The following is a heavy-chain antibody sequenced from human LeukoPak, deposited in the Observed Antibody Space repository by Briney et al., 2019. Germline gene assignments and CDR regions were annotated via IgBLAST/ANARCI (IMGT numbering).Heavy chain of an antibody. CDR2: IYHSGST. D-gene: IGHD3-3*01. V-gene: IGHV4-34*01. Sequence: SETLSLTCAVYGGSFSGYYWGWIRQPPGKGLEWIGNIYHSGSTYYNPSLKSRVTISVDTAKNQFSLRLSSVTAADTAVYYCARVGEYDFWSGHDETLFDYWGQGTLVTVSS. CDR3: ARVGEYDFWSGHDETLFDY. J-gene: IGHJ4*02. CDR1: GGSFSGYY.